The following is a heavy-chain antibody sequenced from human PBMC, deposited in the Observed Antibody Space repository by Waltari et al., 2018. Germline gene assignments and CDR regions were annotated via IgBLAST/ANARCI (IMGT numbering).Heavy chain of an antibody. CDR3: ARSEYSTSSYVVFYGMDV. J-gene: IGHJ6*02. CDR1: GFPFSSYC. Sequence: EVQLVESGGGLVQSGGSLRLSCAASGFPFSSYCMTWVRQAPGRGVEGVANINRDGSVMYDVDYVRGRFTISRDNAKNSLYLQMNSLRVEDTAVYYCARSEYSTSSYVVFYGMDVWGQGTTVTVSS. CDR2: INRDGSVM. V-gene: IGHV3-7*01. D-gene: IGHD6-6*01.